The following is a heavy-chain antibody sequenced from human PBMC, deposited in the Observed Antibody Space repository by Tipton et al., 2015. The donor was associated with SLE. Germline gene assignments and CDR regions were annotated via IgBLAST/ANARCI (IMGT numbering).Heavy chain of an antibody. CDR1: GGSISSSSYY. CDR2: IYYSGST. V-gene: IGHV4-39*07. J-gene: IGHJ4*02. CDR3: ARVTRSGRSY. D-gene: IGHD3-10*01. Sequence: LRLSCTVSGGSISSSSYYWGWIRQPPGKGLEWIGSIYYSGSTNYNPSLKSRVTISVDTSKNQFSLKLSSVTAADTAVYYCARVTRSGRSYWGQGTLVTVSS.